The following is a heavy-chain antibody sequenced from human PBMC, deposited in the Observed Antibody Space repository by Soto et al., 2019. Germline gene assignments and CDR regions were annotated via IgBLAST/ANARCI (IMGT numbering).Heavy chain of an antibody. Sequence: SETLSLTCTVTGGSISSYYWRWIRQPPGKGLEWIGYIYYSGSTNYNPSLKSRVTISVDTSKNQFSLKLSSVTAADTAVYYCARDHYGDYGQGGMDVWGQGTTVTVSS. V-gene: IGHV4-59*01. J-gene: IGHJ6*02. CDR1: GGSISSYY. D-gene: IGHD4-17*01. CDR3: ARDHYGDYGQGGMDV. CDR2: IYYSGST.